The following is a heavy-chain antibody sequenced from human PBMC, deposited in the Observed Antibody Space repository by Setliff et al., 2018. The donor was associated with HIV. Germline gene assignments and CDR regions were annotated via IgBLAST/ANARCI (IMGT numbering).Heavy chain of an antibody. CDR3: ARDPPRYCTSTSCIEMDY. CDR2: IDPNTGGT. CDR1: GYTFTGYY. J-gene: IGHJ4*02. V-gene: IGHV1-2*02. Sequence: ASVKVSCKTSGYTFTGYYIHWVRQAPGQGLEWMGWIDPNTGGTKYSQKFQGRVTMTRDTSISTAFMELRRLRSDDTAFYYCARDPPRYCTSTSCIEMDYWGQGTLVTVSS. D-gene: IGHD2-2*01.